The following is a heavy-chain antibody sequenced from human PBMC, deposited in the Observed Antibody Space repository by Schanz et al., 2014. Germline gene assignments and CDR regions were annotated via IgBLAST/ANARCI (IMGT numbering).Heavy chain of an antibody. D-gene: IGHD3-10*01. Sequence: QAQLVESGGGVVQPGRSLRLSCVASGFTFSNHGMHWVRQSPGKGLEWVALIWYDGSNEYYADSVKGRFTISRDNSKNNSKNTLYVQMNSLRAEDTAVYYCAKAKSGAHGAFDIWGQGTMVTVSS. J-gene: IGHJ3*02. V-gene: IGHV3-33*06. CDR1: GFTFSNHG. CDR2: IWYDGSNE. CDR3: AKAKSGAHGAFDI.